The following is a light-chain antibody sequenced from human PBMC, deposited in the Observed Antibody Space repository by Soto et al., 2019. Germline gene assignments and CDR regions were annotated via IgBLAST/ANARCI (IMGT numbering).Light chain of an antibody. J-gene: IGLJ1*01. Sequence: QSVLTQPPSASGTPGQRVTISCSTSSSNLGDNTVNWYQHVPGTAPKLLIYSYDQRPSGVPDRFSGSKSGTSASLAISGLQSEEEADEYCAAWDASLDGYVFGNGTKRTVL. CDR1: SSNLGDNT. CDR3: AAWDASLDGYV. V-gene: IGLV1-44*01. CDR2: SYD.